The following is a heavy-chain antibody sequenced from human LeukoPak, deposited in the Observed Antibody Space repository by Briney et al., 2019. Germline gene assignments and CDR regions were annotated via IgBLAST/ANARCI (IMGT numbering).Heavy chain of an antibody. CDR1: GFTFSSYG. J-gene: IGHJ4*02. V-gene: IGHV3-64D*06. D-gene: IGHD4-17*01. CDR2: ISSSGDYT. CDR3: VKRGRTSDYAYDY. Sequence: GRSLRLSCAASGFTFSSYGMHWVRQAPGRGLQFVSAISSSGDYTSYSDSVKGRFTISRDNSKNTLHLQMSSLRPEDTAVYFCVKRGRTSDYAYDYWGQGSLVTVSS.